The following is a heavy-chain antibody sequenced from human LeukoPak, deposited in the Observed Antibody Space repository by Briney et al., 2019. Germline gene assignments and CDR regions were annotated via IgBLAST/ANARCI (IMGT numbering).Heavy chain of an antibody. D-gene: IGHD1-26*01. Sequence: PGASVKVSCKVSGYTLTELSMHWVRQAPGKGLEWMGGFDPEDGETIYAQKFQGRVTMTEDTSTDTAYMELSSLRSEDTAVYYCATNSSIVGAPSRVSGYFDYWGQGTLVTVSS. J-gene: IGHJ4*02. CDR2: FDPEDGET. CDR1: GYTLTELS. V-gene: IGHV1-24*01. CDR3: ATNSSIVGAPSRVSGYFDY.